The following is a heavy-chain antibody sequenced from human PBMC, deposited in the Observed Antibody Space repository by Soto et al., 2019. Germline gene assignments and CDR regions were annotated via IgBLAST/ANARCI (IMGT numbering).Heavy chain of an antibody. CDR3: ARVDYDSTYGFYYYGLDV. Sequence: QVHLVQSGAEVKKPGSSVRVSCKTSGGTFSSYSFTWVRQAPGQGLEWMVEISPILNTANFAQKFQSRVTITADEPTSTVYMDLRSLSPDDTAVYYCARVDYDSTYGFYYYGLDVWGQGTTVTVSS. J-gene: IGHJ6*02. V-gene: IGHV1-69*01. CDR1: GGTFSSYS. D-gene: IGHD3-10*01. CDR2: ISPILNTA.